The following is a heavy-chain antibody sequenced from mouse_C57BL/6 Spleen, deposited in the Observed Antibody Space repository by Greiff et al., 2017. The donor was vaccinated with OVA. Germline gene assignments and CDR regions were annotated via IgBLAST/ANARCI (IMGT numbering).Heavy chain of an antibody. CDR1: GYTFTSYT. CDR3: ARGAFGPAWFAY. V-gene: IGHV1-4*01. CDR2: INPSSGYT. J-gene: IGHJ3*01. Sequence: QVHVKQSGAELARPGASVKMSCKASGYTFTSYTMHWVKQRPGQGLEWIGYINPSSGYTKYNQKFKDKATLTADKSSSTAYMQLSSLTSEDSAVYYCARGAFGPAWFAYWGQGTLVTVSA.